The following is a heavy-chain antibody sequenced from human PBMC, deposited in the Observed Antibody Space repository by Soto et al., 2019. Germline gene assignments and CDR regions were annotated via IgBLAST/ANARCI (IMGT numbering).Heavy chain of an antibody. D-gene: IGHD2-15*01. J-gene: IGHJ3*02. CDR1: GFSLSTSGVG. Sequence: QITLKESGPTLVKPTQTLTLTCTFSGFSLSTSGVGVGWIRQPPGKALEWLALIYWDDDKRYSPSLKSRITITKDTSKNQVVLKMTNMDPVDTATYYCAHSGIVVVVAAHHLKYDAFDIWGQGTMVTVSS. V-gene: IGHV2-5*02. CDR3: AHSGIVVVVAAHHLKYDAFDI. CDR2: IYWDDDK.